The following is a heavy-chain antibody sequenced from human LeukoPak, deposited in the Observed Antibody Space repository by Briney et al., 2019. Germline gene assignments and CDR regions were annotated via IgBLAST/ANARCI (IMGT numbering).Heavy chain of an antibody. Sequence: SETLSLTCTVSGGSISGYCWTWIRQPPGKGLEWIGYISYSGTTNYNPALTSRVTMSVDTSKTQFSLNRSSVTAAGTAVYYCASGIAAAGTHGFDYWGQGTLVTVSS. D-gene: IGHD6-13*01. CDR2: ISYSGTT. CDR3: ASGIAAAGTHGFDY. J-gene: IGHJ4*02. V-gene: IGHV4-59*01. CDR1: GGSISGYC.